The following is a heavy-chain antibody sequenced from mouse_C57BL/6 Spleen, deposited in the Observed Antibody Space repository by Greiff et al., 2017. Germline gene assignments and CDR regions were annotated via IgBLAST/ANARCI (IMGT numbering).Heavy chain of an antibody. D-gene: IGHD6-5*01. CDR2: FYPGSGSI. CDR3: ARHEGGRRGPYAMDY. CDR1: GYTFTEYT. V-gene: IGHV1-62-2*01. J-gene: IGHJ2*01. Sequence: QPQQSGAELVKPGASVKLSCKASGYTFTEYTIHWVKQRSGQGPEWIGWFYPGSGSIKYNEKFKDKATLTADKSSSTVYMELSRLTSEDSAVYFGARHEGGRRGPYAMDYWGQGTPLTVSS.